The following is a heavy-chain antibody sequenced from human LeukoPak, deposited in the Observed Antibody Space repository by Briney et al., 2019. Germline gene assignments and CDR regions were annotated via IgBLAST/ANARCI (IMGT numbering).Heavy chain of an antibody. V-gene: IGHV4-61*02. CDR1: GGSISSGSYY. CDR3: ARVGTTVVTPGYYYYYYMDV. D-gene: IGHD4-23*01. Sequence: PSETLSLTCTVSGGSISSGSYYWSWIRQPAGKGLEWIGRIYTSGSTNYNPSLKSRVTISVDTSKNQFSLKLSSVTAADTAVYYCARVGTTVVTPGYYYYYYMDVWGKGTTVTVSS. J-gene: IGHJ6*03. CDR2: IYTSGST.